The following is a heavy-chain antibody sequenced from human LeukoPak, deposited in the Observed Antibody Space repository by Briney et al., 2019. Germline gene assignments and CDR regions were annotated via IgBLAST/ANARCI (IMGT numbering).Heavy chain of an antibody. D-gene: IGHD5-24*01. Sequence: ESGPTLVNPTQTLTLTCTLSGFSLTTTGVGVGWIRQPPGKALQWLALIYWNGDKRFSPSLNSRLTITKDTSKNQVVLTMTNMDPVDTATYYCAHRPSGDGEFDYWGQGTLVTVSS. J-gene: IGHJ4*02. CDR2: IYWNGDK. CDR3: AHRPSGDGEFDY. V-gene: IGHV2-5*01. CDR1: GFSLTTTGVG.